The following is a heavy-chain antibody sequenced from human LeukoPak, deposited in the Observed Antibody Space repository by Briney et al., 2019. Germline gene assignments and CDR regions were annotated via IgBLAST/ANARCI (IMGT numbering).Heavy chain of an antibody. CDR1: GGSISSGSYY. CDR2: ISGSGTI. V-gene: IGHV4-61*02. CDR3: ARDKAPPYYYDSSGLDY. Sequence: SETLSLTCTVSGGSISSGSYYWSWIRQPTGKGLEWIGRISGSGTITYNPALQSRLSISIDTSKNQFSLKLMSVTAADTAVYYCARDKAPPYYYDSSGLDYWGQGTLVTVSS. D-gene: IGHD3-22*01. J-gene: IGHJ4*02.